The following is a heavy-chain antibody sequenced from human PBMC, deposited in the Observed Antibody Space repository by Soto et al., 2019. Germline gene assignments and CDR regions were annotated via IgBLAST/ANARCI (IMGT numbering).Heavy chain of an antibody. CDR2: ISGSGGST. CDR1: GFTFSSYA. Sequence: EVQLLESGGGLVQPGGSLRLSCAASGFTFSSYAMSWVRRAPGKGLEWVSAISGSGGSTYYAGSVKGRFTISRDDSKKTLYLQMNSLRAEDTAVYYCAKHLYGDYSYFDYWGQGTLVTVSS. D-gene: IGHD4-17*01. V-gene: IGHV3-23*01. CDR3: AKHLYGDYSYFDY. J-gene: IGHJ4*02.